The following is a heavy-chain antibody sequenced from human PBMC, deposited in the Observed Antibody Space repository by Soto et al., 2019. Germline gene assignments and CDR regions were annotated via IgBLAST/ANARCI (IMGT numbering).Heavy chain of an antibody. D-gene: IGHD2-15*01. Sequence: GGSLRLSCAASGFTFSSYSMNWVRQAPGKGLEWVSYISSSSSTIYYADSVKGRFTISRDNAKNSLYLQMNSLRAEDTAVYYCARGYCSGGSCYSPYYYYMDVWGKGTTVTVSS. J-gene: IGHJ6*03. CDR1: GFTFSSYS. CDR2: ISSSSSTI. CDR3: ARGYCSGGSCYSPYYYYMDV. V-gene: IGHV3-48*01.